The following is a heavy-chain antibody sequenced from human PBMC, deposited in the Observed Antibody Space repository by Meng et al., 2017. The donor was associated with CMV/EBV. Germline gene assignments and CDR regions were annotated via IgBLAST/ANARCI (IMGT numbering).Heavy chain of an antibody. D-gene: IGHD3-3*01. V-gene: IGHV4-61*01. CDR2: AYYNGGT. CDR3: ARGHDFWSGYYLFDP. Sequence: GGTVSSGSYDWTSTRQPPGKGLEWIGYAYYNGGTNCSPSLKSRVTILIDASKTQFSLELTSVTAADTAVYYCARGHDFWSGYYLFDPWGQGTLVTVSS. J-gene: IGHJ5*02. CDR1: GGTVSSGSYD.